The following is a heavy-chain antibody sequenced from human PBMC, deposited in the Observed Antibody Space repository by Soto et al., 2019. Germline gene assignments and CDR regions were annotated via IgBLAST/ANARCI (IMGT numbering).Heavy chain of an antibody. D-gene: IGHD6-13*01. V-gene: IGHV4-34*01. CDR3: ARRAWGAAAGTALDY. Sequence: SEPLSLTGAVYGGSFRVYYWSWIRHPPGKGLEWIGEINHSGSTNYNPSLKSRVTISVDTSKNQFSLKLSSVTAADTAVYYCARRAWGAAAGTALDYWGQGTLVTVSS. J-gene: IGHJ4*02. CDR2: INHSGST. CDR1: GGSFRVYY.